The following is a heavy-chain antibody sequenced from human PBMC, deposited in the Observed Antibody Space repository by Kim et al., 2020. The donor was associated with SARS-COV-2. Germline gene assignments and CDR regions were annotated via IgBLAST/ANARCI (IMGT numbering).Heavy chain of an antibody. CDR2: IYYSGST. Sequence: SETLSLTCTVSGGSINSYYWTWIRHPPGKGLEWIGYIYYSGSTNYNPSLKSRVTMSVDTAKNQFSLNLTSVTAADTAVYYCARFGSGSYVVFQHWGQGTL. CDR3: ARFGSGSYVVFQH. D-gene: IGHD3-10*01. J-gene: IGHJ1*01. V-gene: IGHV4-59*13. CDR1: GGSINSYY.